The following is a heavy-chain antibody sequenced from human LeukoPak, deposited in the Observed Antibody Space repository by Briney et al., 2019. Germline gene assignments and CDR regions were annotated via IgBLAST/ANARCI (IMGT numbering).Heavy chain of an antibody. CDR2: IYYSGST. V-gene: IGHV4-59*08. D-gene: IGHD4-23*01. Sequence: SETLSLTCTVSGGSISSYYRSWIRQPPGKGLEWIGYIYYSGSTNYNPSLKSRVTISVDTSKNRFSLKLSSVTAADAAVYYCARRITVANWFDPWGQGTLVTVSS. CDR1: GGSISSYY. CDR3: ARRITVANWFDP. J-gene: IGHJ5*02.